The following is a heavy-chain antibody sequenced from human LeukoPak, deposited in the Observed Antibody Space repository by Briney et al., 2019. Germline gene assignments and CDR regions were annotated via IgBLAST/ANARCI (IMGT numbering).Heavy chain of an antibody. CDR2: ISYDGSNK. Sequence: GRSLRLSCAASGFTFSSYGMHWVRQAPGKGLEWVAVISYDGSNKYYADSVKGRFTISRDNSKNTLYLQMNSLRAEDTAVYYCARWIQLWQRYGMDVWGKGTMVTVSS. D-gene: IGHD5-18*01. CDR1: GFTFSSYG. CDR3: ARWIQLWQRYGMDV. J-gene: IGHJ6*04. V-gene: IGHV3-30*03.